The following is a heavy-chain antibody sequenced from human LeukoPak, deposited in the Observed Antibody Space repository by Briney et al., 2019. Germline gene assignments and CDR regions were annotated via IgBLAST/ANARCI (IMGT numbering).Heavy chain of an antibody. V-gene: IGHV4-39*01. CDR1: GGSLSSSSYY. CDR2: IYYSGST. CDR3: ARRYCSGGSCYVSAFDI. Sequence: SETLSLTCTVSGGSLSSSSYYWGWIRQPPGKGVEWIGSIYYSGSTYYNPSLKSRVTISVDTSKKQFSLKLSSVTAADTAVYYCARRYCSGGSCYVSAFDIWGQGTMVTVSS. D-gene: IGHD2-15*01. J-gene: IGHJ3*02.